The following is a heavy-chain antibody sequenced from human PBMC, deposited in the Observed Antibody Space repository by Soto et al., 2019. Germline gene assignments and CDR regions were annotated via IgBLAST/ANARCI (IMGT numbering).Heavy chain of an antibody. V-gene: IGHV1-69*13. J-gene: IGHJ6*02. CDR1: GGTFSSYA. Sequence: ASVKVSCKASGGTFSSYAMSWVRQAPGQGLEWMGGIIPIFGTANYAQKFQGRVTITADESTSTAYMELSSLRSEDTAVYYCARGFMGSTVVTGDYYYGMDVWGQGTTVTVSS. D-gene: IGHD2-15*01. CDR2: IIPIFGTA. CDR3: ARGFMGSTVVTGDYYYGMDV.